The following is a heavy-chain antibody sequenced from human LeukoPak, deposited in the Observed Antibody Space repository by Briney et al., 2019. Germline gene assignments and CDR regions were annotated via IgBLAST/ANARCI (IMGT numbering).Heavy chain of an antibody. CDR1: GLNFNTYD. Sequence: GGSLRLSCVGSGLNFNTYDLTWVRQAPGKGLEWVALFGTRHTHIFYADSVEGRFAISRDNSKNTLYLQMNSLRAEDTAVYYCAKDRDGYTIEYFQHWGQGTLVTVSS. J-gene: IGHJ1*01. CDR2: FGTRHTHI. D-gene: IGHD5-24*01. V-gene: IGHV3-23*01. CDR3: AKDRDGYTIEYFQH.